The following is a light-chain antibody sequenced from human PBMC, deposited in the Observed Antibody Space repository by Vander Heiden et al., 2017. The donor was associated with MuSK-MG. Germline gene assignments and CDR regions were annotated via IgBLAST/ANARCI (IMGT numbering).Light chain of an antibody. Sequence: DIQMTQSPSTLSASVGDRVIITCRASQSVSSRLAWYQQKPGEAPKLLISDASRLESGVPSRFSGSGSGTYFTLTVSSVQPDDFATYYCQQYNSFPYTFGQGAKLEIK. J-gene: IGKJ2*01. CDR1: QSVSSR. CDR3: QQYNSFPYT. CDR2: DAS. V-gene: IGKV1-5*01.